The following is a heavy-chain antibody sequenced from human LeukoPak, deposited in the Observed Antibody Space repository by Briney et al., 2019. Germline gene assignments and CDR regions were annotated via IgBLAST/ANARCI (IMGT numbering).Heavy chain of an antibody. CDR2: MWYDGSKD. D-gene: IGHD6-6*01. CDR1: GFSFSTYG. V-gene: IGHV3-33*06. Sequence: PGGSLRLSXAASGFSFSTYGIHWVRQAPGKGLEWLAVMWYDGSKDYYADSVKGRFTISRDTSKNTLYLQMNNLRAEDTAVYYCAKDRETYEYTFDYWGQGTLVTVSS. J-gene: IGHJ4*02. CDR3: AKDRETYEYTFDY.